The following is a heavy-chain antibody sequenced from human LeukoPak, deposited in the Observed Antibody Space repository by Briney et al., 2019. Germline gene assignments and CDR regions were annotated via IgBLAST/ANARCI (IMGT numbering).Heavy chain of an antibody. V-gene: IGHV4-59*01. CDR1: GRSISSYY. CDR2: ISYSGGT. D-gene: IGHD3-22*01. Sequence: TLSLTYIVPGRSISSYYWSWIRKSPGKGLEWIGYISYSGGTNHNPSLKSRVTISVDTSKNQFSLKLSSVTAADTAVYYCANTVDSSGYFYYFDYWGQGTLVTVSS. J-gene: IGHJ4*02. CDR3: ANTVDSSGYFYYFDY.